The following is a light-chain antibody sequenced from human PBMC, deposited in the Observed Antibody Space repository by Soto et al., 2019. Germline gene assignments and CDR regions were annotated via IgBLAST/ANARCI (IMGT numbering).Light chain of an antibody. V-gene: IGLV2-14*03. J-gene: IGLJ3*02. CDR3: SSFTTSTTLV. CDR1: NSDVGAYNY. Sequence: QSVLTQPASVSGSPGQSITISCAGSNSDVGAYNYVSWYQQHPGKAPKLIIFDVSNRPSGVSDRFSASKSGNTASLTISGLQAEYEADYYCSSFTTSTTLVFGGGTKVTVL. CDR2: DVS.